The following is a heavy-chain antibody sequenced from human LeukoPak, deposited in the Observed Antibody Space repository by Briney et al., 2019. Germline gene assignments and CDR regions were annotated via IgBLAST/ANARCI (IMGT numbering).Heavy chain of an antibody. D-gene: IGHD6-13*01. CDR1: GGSISSYY. J-gene: IGHJ4*02. V-gene: IGHV4-4*07. CDR2: IYTSGST. CDR3: ARGQSIAAAGPPGDY. Sequence: SETLSLTCTVSGGSISSYYWSWIRQPAGKGLEWIGRIYTSGSTNYNPSLKSRVTMSVDTSKNQFSLKLSSVTAADTAVYYCARGQSIAAAGPPGDYWGQGTLVTVSS.